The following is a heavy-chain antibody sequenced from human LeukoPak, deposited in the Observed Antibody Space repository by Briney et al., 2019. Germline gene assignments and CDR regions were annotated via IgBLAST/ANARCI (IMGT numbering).Heavy chain of an antibody. CDR1: GGSISSGGYY. J-gene: IGHJ5*02. Sequence: SETLSLTCTVSGGSISSGGYYWSWIRQHPGEGLEWIGNIYYSGSTYYNPSLKSRLTISVDTSKNQFSLKLSSVTAADTAVYYCARDDSGYCSGGSCRNWFDPWGQGTLVTVSS. V-gene: IGHV4-31*03. CDR3: ARDDSGYCSGGSCRNWFDP. D-gene: IGHD2-15*01. CDR2: IYYSGST.